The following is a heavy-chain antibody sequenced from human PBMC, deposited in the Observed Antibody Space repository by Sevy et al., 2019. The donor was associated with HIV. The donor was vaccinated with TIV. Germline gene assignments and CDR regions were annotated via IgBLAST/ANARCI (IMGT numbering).Heavy chain of an antibody. CDR3: ARTTGGSEAAFDF. CDR2: SSSATHYT. D-gene: IGHD1-1*01. V-gene: IGHV3-21*01. Sequence: GGSLRLSCAASGFIFSSYSMNWVRQAPGKGLEWVSFSSSATHYTYYADSVKGRFTVSRDYAKNSLFLQMNSLRAEDTPVYYCARTTGGSEAAFDFWGQGTMVTVSS. J-gene: IGHJ3*01. CDR1: GFIFSSYS.